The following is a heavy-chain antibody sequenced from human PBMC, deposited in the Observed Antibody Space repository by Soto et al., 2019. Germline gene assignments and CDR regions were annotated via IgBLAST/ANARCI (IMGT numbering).Heavy chain of an antibody. CDR2: IIPKHGTT. CDR1: GGGNLRDYR. J-gene: IGHJ4*02. CDR3: ARGESVTTVTTIDY. Sequence: SVKVSCKASGGGNLRDYRTTWVRRAPGQGLEWMGGIIPKHGTTNYAQNFQGRVTITADASTNTAYMELRSLRSDDTAVYYCARGESVTTVTTIDYWGQGTLVTVSS. D-gene: IGHD4-17*01. V-gene: IGHV1-69*13.